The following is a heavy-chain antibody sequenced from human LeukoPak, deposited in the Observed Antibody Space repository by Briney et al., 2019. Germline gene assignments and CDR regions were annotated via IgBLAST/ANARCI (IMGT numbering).Heavy chain of an antibody. D-gene: IGHD3-22*01. J-gene: IGHJ4*02. CDR3: ARGGYYDTSGYYAY. Sequence: GSLRLSCAASGFTFSNYAIHWVRQAPGKGLECVSAISTNGGSTYYANSVKGRFTISRDNSKNTLYLQMGSLRAEDMAVYYCARGGYYDTSGYYAYWGQGTLVTVSS. V-gene: IGHV3-64*01. CDR1: GFTFSNYA. CDR2: ISTNGGST.